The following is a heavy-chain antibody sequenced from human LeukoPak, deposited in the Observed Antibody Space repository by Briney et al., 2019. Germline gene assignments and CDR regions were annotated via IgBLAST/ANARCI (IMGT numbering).Heavy chain of an antibody. J-gene: IGHJ6*03. CDR3: ARWQYYDFWSGPHYYYYYMDV. CDR1: GGSISSYY. CDR2: IYYSGST. D-gene: IGHD3-3*01. V-gene: IGHV4-59*01. Sequence: PSETLSLTCTVSGGSISSYYWSWIRQPPGKGLEWIGHIYYSGSTNYNPSLKSRVTISVDTSKNQFSLKLSSVTAADTAVYYCARWQYYDFWSGPHYYYYYMDVWGKGTTVTVSS.